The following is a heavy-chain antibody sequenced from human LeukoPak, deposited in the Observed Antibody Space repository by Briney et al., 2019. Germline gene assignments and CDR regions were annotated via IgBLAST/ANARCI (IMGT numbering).Heavy chain of an antibody. D-gene: IGHD2-2*01. CDR2: INHSGST. Sequence: SETLSLTCAVYGGSFSGYYWSWIRQPPGKGLEWFGEINHSGSTNYDPSLKSRVTISVDTSKNQFSLKLSSVTAADTAVYYCAVPAAMSDFDYWGQGTLVTVSS. V-gene: IGHV4-34*01. J-gene: IGHJ4*02. CDR1: GGSFSGYY. CDR3: AVPAAMSDFDY.